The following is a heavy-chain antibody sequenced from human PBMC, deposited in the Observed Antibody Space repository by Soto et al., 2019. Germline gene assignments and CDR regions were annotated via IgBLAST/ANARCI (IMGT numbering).Heavy chain of an antibody. Sequence: GGSLRLSCAASGFTFSSYAMSWVRQAPGKGLEWVSTISDSGNSTYSADSVKGRFTISRDNSKNMLYLQTHSLRAEDTAVYYCARDRYGDPLWGQDDFDYWGQGTLVTVSS. D-gene: IGHD4-17*01. V-gene: IGHV3-23*01. CDR1: GFTFSSYA. J-gene: IGHJ4*02. CDR2: ISDSGNST. CDR3: ARDRYGDPLWGQDDFDY.